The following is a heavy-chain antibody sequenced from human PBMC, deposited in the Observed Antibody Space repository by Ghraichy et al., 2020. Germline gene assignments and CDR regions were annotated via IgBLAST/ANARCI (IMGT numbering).Heavy chain of an antibody. Sequence: LSLTCAASGFTFSSYAMTWVRQAPGKGLEWVSTITSSGGSTSYADSVEGRFTISRDNSKNTLYLQMNSLRAEDTAVYYCAKYFFTVMARDFDYWGQGTLVTV. D-gene: IGHD5-18*01. CDR1: GFTFSSYA. V-gene: IGHV3-23*01. CDR3: AKYFFTVMARDFDY. CDR2: ITSSGGST. J-gene: IGHJ4*02.